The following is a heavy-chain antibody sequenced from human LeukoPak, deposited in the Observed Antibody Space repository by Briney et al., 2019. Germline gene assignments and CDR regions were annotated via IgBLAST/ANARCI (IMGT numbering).Heavy chain of an antibody. J-gene: IGHJ4*02. D-gene: IGHD5-12*01. CDR1: GGSFSGYY. V-gene: IGHV4-34*01. Sequence: SETLSLTCAVYGGSFSGYYWSWIRRPPGKGLEWIGELNHSGGTKYNPSLKSRVTISVDASKNQFSLKLSSVTAADTAMYYCAREYTGFTRRLDYWGQGTLVTVSS. CDR2: LNHSGGT. CDR3: AREYTGFTRRLDY.